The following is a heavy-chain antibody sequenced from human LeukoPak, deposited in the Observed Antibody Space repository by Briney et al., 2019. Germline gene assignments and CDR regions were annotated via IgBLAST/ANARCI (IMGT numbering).Heavy chain of an antibody. D-gene: IGHD2-15*01. V-gene: IGHV4-59*08. J-gene: IGHJ5*02. CDR2: IYYSGST. CDR1: GGSISSYY. Sequence: SETLSLTCTVSGGSISSYYWSWIRQPPGQGLEWVGYIYYSGSTNYNPSLKSRVTISVDTSKNQFSLKLSSVPAADTAVYYCARQVVVAATHSWFDPWGQGTLVTVSS. CDR3: ARQVVVAATHSWFDP.